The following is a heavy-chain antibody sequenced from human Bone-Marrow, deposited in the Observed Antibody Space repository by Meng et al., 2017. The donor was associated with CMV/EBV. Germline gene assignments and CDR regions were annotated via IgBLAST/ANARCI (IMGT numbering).Heavy chain of an antibody. D-gene: IGHD3-9*01. CDR1: GFTFSDYY. J-gene: IGHJ6*02. Sequence: GGSLRLSCAASGFTFSDYYMSWIRQAPGKGLEWVSYISSSGSTIYYADSVKGRFTISRDNAKNSLYLQMNSLRAEDTAVYYCARSVPTGYYYYGMDVWGQGTTVTVSS. CDR3: ARSVPTGYYYYGMDV. V-gene: IGHV3-11*01. CDR2: ISSSGSTI.